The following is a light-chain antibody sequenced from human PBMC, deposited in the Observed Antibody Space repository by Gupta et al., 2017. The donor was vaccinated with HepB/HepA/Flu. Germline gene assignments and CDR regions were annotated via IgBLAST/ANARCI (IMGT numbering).Light chain of an antibody. V-gene: IGLV2-23*02. CDR2: EVS. Sequence: QPALTQPAPVSGSPGRSITISCTGTSSDVGSYNLVSWYQQHPGKAPKLMIYEVSKRPSGVSNRFSGSKSGDTASLTISGLQAEDEADYYCCSYAGSSTFVVFGGGTKLTVL. CDR3: CSYAGSSTFVV. CDR1: SSDVGSYNL. J-gene: IGLJ2*01.